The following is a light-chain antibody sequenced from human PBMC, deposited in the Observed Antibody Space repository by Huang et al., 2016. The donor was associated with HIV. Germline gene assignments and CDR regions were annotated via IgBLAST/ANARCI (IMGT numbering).Light chain of an antibody. V-gene: IGKV3-15*01. CDR3: HQFNNWPPRFT. Sequence: EIVMTQSPATLSVSPGERATLSCRASQNIGDNLTWYQHKPGQAPRLLIYGASTRATGIPPRCSGSGSGTEFTLTISGLESEDFAVYYCHQFNNWPPRFTFGPGTTVDVK. CDR1: QNIGDN. J-gene: IGKJ3*01. CDR2: GAS.